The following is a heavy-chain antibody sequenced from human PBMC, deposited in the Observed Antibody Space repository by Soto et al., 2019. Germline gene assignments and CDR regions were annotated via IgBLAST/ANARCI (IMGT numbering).Heavy chain of an antibody. CDR1: GFTFSSYA. CDR3: ADTGTFDY. CDR2: ISYDGSNK. Sequence: GGSLRLSFAASGFTFSSYAMHWVRQAPGKGLEWVSVISYDGSNKYYADSVKGLFTISRDNSKNTLYLQINSLRAEDTAVYYCADTGTFDYWGQGTLVTVPS. D-gene: IGHD1-1*01. J-gene: IGHJ4*02. V-gene: IGHV3-30-3*01.